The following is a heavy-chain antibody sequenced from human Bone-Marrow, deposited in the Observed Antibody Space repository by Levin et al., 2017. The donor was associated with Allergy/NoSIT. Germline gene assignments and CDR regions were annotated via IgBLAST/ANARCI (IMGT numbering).Heavy chain of an antibody. D-gene: IGHD3-16*01. CDR3: AREDYDYVWGSPTTNNWFDP. V-gene: IGHV3-48*03. Sequence: PGGSLRLSCAASGFTFSSYEMNWVRQAPGKGLEWVSYISSSGSTIYYADSVKGRFTISRDNAKNSLYLQMNSLRAEDTAVYYCAREDYDYVWGSPTTNNWFDPWGQGTLVTVSS. CDR2: ISSSGSTI. J-gene: IGHJ5*02. CDR1: GFTFSSYE.